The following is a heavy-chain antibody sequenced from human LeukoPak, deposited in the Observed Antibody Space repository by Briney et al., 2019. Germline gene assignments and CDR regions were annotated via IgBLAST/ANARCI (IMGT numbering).Heavy chain of an antibody. CDR2: IYYSGST. J-gene: IGHJ3*02. Sequence: SETLSLTCTVSGGSISSHYWSWIRQPPGKGLEWVGYIYYSGSTNYNPSLKSRVTISVDKSKNQFYLKLSSVTAAATAVYYCATSSGNYRGDAFDIWGQGTMVSVSS. CDR1: GGSISSHY. D-gene: IGHD3-22*01. CDR3: ATSSGNYRGDAFDI. V-gene: IGHV4-59*11.